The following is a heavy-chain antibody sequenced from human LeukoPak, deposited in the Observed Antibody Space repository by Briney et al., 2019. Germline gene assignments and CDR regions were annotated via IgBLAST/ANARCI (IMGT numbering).Heavy chain of an antibody. V-gene: IGHV3-20*04. CDR1: GFTFDDYG. CDR3: AGVYYDSSGYYPNWFDP. J-gene: IGHJ5*02. D-gene: IGHD3-22*01. CDR2: INWNGGST. Sequence: PGGSLRLSCAASGFTFDDYGMSWVRQAPGKGLEWVSGINWNGGSTGYADSVKGRFTISRDNAKNSLYLQMNSLRAEDTAVYYCAGVYYDSSGYYPNWFDPWGQGTLVTVSS.